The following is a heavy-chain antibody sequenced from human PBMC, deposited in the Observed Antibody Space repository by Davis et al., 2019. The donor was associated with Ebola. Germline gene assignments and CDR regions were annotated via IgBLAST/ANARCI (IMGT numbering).Heavy chain of an antibody. Sequence: SETLSLTCTVSGGSISSSYYYWGWIRQPPGKGLEWMGEINHHGITSYNPSLKSRVSMSVDTSKKQFSLKVTSVTAADTAVYYCARGLFWSGLDVWGQGTTVTVSS. CDR1: GGSISSSYYY. CDR2: INHHGIT. CDR3: ARGLFWSGLDV. D-gene: IGHD1-1*01. J-gene: IGHJ6*02. V-gene: IGHV4-39*07.